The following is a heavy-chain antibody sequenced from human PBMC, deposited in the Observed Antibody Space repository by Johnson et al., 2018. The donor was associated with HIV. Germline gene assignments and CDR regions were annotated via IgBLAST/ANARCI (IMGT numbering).Heavy chain of an antibody. J-gene: IGHJ3*02. CDR3: AKDRNWGASGAFDI. D-gene: IGHD7-27*01. CDR1: GFTFSSYA. CDR2: ISYDGSNK. Sequence: VQLVESGGGVVQPGRSLRLSCAASGFTFSSYAMHWVRQAPGKGLEWVAVISYDGSNKYYADSVKGRFTISRDNSKNTLYLQMNSLRPEDTAVYYCAKDRNWGASGAFDIWGQGTMVTVSS. V-gene: IGHV3-30*18.